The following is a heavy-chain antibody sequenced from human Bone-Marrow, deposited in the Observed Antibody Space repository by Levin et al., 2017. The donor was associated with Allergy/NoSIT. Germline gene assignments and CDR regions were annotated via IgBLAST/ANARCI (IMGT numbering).Heavy chain of an antibody. Sequence: SETLSLTCTVSGDSLTSGHYYWNWIRQTPGKGLEWLGYIHSSGSTYYSPSLQTRVSISLDTPKNQFSLKLHSVTAADTAVFYCARAIAAAGFRFGSWGQGSLVAVSS. CDR1: GDSLTSGHYY. V-gene: IGHV4-30-4*01. CDR3: ARAIAAAGFRFGS. J-gene: IGHJ4*02. CDR2: IHSSGST. D-gene: IGHD6-13*01.